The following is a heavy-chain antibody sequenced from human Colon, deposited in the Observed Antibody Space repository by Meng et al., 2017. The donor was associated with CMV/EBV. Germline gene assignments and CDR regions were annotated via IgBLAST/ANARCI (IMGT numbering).Heavy chain of an antibody. CDR3: VRESQSGSYIYLQH. D-gene: IGHD1-26*01. CDR1: CYTFTNFG. Sequence: QPVQAGPEGTKPCASVKVSCKASCYTFTNFGISWVRQAPGQGLEWMGWISAYTGDTYYAQKFQGRVTMTTDTSTSTAYMELRSLRSDDTAVYYCVRESQSGSYIYLQHWGQGTLVTVSS. CDR2: ISAYTGDT. J-gene: IGHJ1*01. V-gene: IGHV1-18*01.